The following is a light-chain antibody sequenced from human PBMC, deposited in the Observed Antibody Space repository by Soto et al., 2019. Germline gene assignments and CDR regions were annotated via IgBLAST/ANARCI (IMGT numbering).Light chain of an antibody. CDR2: WAS. V-gene: IGKV4-1*01. CDR3: QQYYSSPPT. CDR1: HNILYSSDHKNY. Sequence: IVLTQCPDALAVSLVGMASVKFRCSHNILYSSDHKNYLSWYQQRPGQPPKLLFSWASTRESGVPDRFSGSGSGTHFTLTITSLQAEDVAVYYCQQYYSSPPTFGQGTKVDI. J-gene: IGKJ1*01.